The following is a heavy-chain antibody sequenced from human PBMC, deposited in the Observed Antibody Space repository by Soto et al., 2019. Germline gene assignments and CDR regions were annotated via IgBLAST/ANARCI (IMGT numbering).Heavy chain of an antibody. D-gene: IGHD2-2*01. J-gene: IGHJ6*02. V-gene: IGHV3-30*18. Sequence: PGGSLRLSCAASGFTFSSYGMHWVRQAPGKGLEWVAVISYDGSNKYYADSVKGRFTISRDNSKNTLYLQMNSLRAEDTAVYYCAKDLERYCSSTSCPLGVWGQGTTVTVSS. CDR3: AKDLERYCSSTSCPLGV. CDR1: GFTFSSYG. CDR2: ISYDGSNK.